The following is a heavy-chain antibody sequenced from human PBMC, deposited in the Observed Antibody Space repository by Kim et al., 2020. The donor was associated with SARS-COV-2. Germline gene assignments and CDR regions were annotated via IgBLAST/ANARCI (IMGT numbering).Heavy chain of an antibody. V-gene: IGHV3-23*01. CDR3: APGGSLRWFGEYS. D-gene: IGHD3-10*01. CDR1: GFTFSSYA. J-gene: IGHJ5*02. Sequence: GGSLRLSCAASGFTFSSYAMSWVHQAPGKGLEWVSAISGSGGSTYYADSVKGRFTISRDNSKNTLYLQMNSLRAEDTAVYYCAPGGSLRWFGEYSWGQGTLVTVSS. CDR2: ISGSGGST.